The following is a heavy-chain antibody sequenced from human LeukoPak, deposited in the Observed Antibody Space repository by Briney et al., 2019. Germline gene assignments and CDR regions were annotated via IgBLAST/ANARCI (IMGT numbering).Heavy chain of an antibody. V-gene: IGHV3-48*03. CDR3: ARDDILTSYEGYFYYYMDV. D-gene: IGHD3-9*01. J-gene: IGHJ6*03. CDR2: ISSSGSTI. Sequence: GGSLRLSCAASGFTFSSYEMNWVRQAPGKGLEWVSYISSSGSTIYYADSVKGRFTISRDNAKNSLYLQMNSLRAEDTAVYYCARDDILTSYEGYFYYYMDVWGKGTTVTVSS. CDR1: GFTFSSYE.